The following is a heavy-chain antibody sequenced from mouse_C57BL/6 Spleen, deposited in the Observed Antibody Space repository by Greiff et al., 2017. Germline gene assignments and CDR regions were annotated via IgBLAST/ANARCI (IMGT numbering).Heavy chain of an antibody. CDR1: GYAFSSYW. D-gene: IGHD2-5*01. V-gene: IGHV1-80*01. CDR2: IYPGDGDT. CDR3: ANSNYWYFDV. Sequence: VKLMESGAELVKPGASVKISCKASGYAFSSYWMNWVKQRPGKGLEWIGQIYPGDGDTNYNGKFKGKATLTADKSSSTAYMQLSSLTSEDSAVYFCANSNYWYFDVWGTGTTVTVSS. J-gene: IGHJ1*03.